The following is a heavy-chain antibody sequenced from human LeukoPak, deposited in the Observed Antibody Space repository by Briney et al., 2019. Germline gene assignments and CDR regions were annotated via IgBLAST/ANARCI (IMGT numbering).Heavy chain of an antibody. V-gene: IGHV1-2*02. J-gene: IGHJ4*02. CDR2: SNPNSGDT. CDR3: AREYSRYTGTYYDY. CDR1: GYTFTVHF. Sequence: ASVKVSCKASGYTFTVHFIHWVRQAPGQGLEWMGWSNPNSGDTNYAQKFQGRVTMTRDTSISTVYMELSRVRSDDTAVYYFAREYSRYTGTYYDYWGQGTLVTVSS. D-gene: IGHD6-13*01.